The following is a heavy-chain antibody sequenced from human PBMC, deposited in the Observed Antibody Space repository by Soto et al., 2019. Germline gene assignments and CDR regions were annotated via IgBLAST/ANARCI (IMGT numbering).Heavy chain of an antibody. J-gene: IGHJ4*02. CDR3: AKAYYGDYGFDY. V-gene: IGHV3-23*01. CDR2: ISDSGGST. Sequence: EVQLLESGGGLVQPGGSLRLSCAASGITLSSYAMSWVRQAPGKGLEWVSGISDSGGSTYYADSVKGRFTISRDNSKNTLYLQMNSLRAEDTAVYDCAKAYYGDYGFDYWGQGTLVTVSS. D-gene: IGHD4-17*01. CDR1: GITLSSYA.